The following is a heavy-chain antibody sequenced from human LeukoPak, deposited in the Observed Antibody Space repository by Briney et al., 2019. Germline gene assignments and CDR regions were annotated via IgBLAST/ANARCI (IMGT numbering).Heavy chain of an antibody. V-gene: IGHV5-51*01. J-gene: IGHJ4*02. CDR1: GYSFTTYW. CDR3: ARHERSTTGSLLYDN. Sequence: GESLKISCKGSGYSFTTYWIGWVRQMPGKGLEWMGIIYPGDSDTRYSPSFQGQVTISADKSISAAYLQWSSLKASDTAMYYCARHERSTTGSLLYDNWGQETLVTVSS. CDR2: IYPGDSDT. D-gene: IGHD1-1*01.